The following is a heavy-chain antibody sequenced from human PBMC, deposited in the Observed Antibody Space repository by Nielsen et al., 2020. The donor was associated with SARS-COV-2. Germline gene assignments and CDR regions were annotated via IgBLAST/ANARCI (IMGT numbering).Heavy chain of an antibody. CDR2: ISSSGSTI. Sequence: GGSLRLSCAASGFTFSDYYMSWIRQAPGKGLEWVSYISSSGSTIYYADSVKGRFTISRDNAKNPLYLQMNSLRAEDTAVYYCARAKTTRVTIFGVVTPGAFDIWGQGTIVTVSS. D-gene: IGHD3-3*01. CDR3: ARAKTTRVTIFGVVTPGAFDI. J-gene: IGHJ3*02. CDR1: GFTFSDYY. V-gene: IGHV3-11*01.